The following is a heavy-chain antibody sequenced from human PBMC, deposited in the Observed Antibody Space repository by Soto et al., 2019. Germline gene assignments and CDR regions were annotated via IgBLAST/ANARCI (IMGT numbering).Heavy chain of an antibody. J-gene: IGHJ4*02. D-gene: IGHD4-17*01. CDR3: ARDHGAGFDY. V-gene: IGHV3-30*04. CDR2: ISYDGSKK. CDR1: GITFNSYS. Sequence: GGSLRLSCAASGITFNSYSIHWARQAPGKGLEWVTIISYDGSKKYYADSVKGRFTISRDNSKNTLYLQMNSLRVEDTAVYYCARDHGAGFDYWGQGTLVTVSS.